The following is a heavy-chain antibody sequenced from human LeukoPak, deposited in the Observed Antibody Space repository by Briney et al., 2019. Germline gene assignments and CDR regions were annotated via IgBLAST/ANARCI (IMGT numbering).Heavy chain of an antibody. CDR2: ISYDGSNK. CDR1: GFTFSSYG. J-gene: IGHJ4*02. CDR3: AKGSGGGYSSGSAFDY. V-gene: IGHV3-30*18. D-gene: IGHD6-19*01. Sequence: GGSLRLSCAASGFTFSSYGMHWVRQAPGKGLEWVAVISYDGSNKYYADSVKGRFTISRDNSKNTLYLQMNSLRAEDTAVYYCAKGSGGGYSSGSAFDYWGQGTLVAVS.